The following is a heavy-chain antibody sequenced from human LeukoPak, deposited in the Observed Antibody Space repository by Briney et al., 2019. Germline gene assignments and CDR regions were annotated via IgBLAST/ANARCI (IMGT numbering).Heavy chain of an antibody. D-gene: IGHD1/OR15-1a*01. V-gene: IGHV4-39*07. CDR1: GGSISSSSYY. CDR3: ARMVGQLIEYYFDY. J-gene: IGHJ4*02. CDR2: IYYSGST. Sequence: PSETLSLTCTVSGGSISSSSYYWGWLRQPPGKGLEWIGSIYYSGSTYYNPSLKSRVTISVDTSKNQFSLRLSSVTAADTAVYYCARMVGQLIEYYFDYWGRGTLVTVSS.